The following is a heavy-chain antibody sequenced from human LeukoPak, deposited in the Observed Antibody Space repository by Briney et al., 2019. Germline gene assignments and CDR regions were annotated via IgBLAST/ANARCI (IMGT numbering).Heavy chain of an antibody. CDR1: GFTFDDYA. CDR3: AKEGTLYGSGSYYIATYFDY. CDR2: ISWNSGNL. Sequence: PGGSLRLSCAASGFTFDDYAMHWVRQAPGKGLEWVSGISWNSGNLGYADSVQGRFTISRDNAKNSLYLQMNSLRPEDTALYFCAKEGTLYGSGSYYIATYFDYWGQGTLVTVSS. J-gene: IGHJ4*02. D-gene: IGHD3-10*01. V-gene: IGHV3-9*01.